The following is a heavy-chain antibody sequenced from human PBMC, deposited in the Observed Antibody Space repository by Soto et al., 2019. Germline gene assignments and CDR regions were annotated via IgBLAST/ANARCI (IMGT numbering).Heavy chain of an antibody. CDR1: GASITSDGFY. CDR3: VKYYYDSSGLNWFDP. J-gene: IGHJ5*02. D-gene: IGHD3-22*01. V-gene: IGHV4-31*03. CDR2: MYHNGNT. Sequence: SETLSLTCSVSGASITSDGFYCSWIRQHPGKGLEWIGYMYHNGNTYYNPSLRSRVTMSLDTSKNHFSLKLTSVTAADTAVYYCVKYYYDSSGLNWFDPWGPGTLVTVSS.